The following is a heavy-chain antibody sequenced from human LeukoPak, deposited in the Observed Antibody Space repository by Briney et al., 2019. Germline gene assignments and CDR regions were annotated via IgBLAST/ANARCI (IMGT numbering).Heavy chain of an antibody. CDR1: GYTFTGYY. CDR3: ARVEGGGRRGYWFDP. J-gene: IGHJ5*02. Sequence: ASVKVSCKASGYTFTGYYMHWVRQAPGLGLEWMGWSSTYNGNTNYAQKFQGRVTMTTDTSTSTAYMELRSLTSDDTAVYNCARVEGGGRRGYWFDPWGRGTLVTVSS. D-gene: IGHD3-16*01. CDR2: SSTYNGNT. V-gene: IGHV1-18*04.